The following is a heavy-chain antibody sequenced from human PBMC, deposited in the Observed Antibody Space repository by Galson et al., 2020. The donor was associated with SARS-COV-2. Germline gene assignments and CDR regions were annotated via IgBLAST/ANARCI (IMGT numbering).Heavy chain of an antibody. D-gene: IGHD3-9*01. CDR3: ASAKGATYYDILTAPRGPFDI. Sequence: GGSLRLSCAASGFTFDDYGMSWVRQAPGKGLEWVSGINWNGGSTGYADSVKGRFSISRDNAKNSLYLQMNSLRAEDTALYYCASAKGATYYDILTAPRGPFDIWGQGTMVTVSS. J-gene: IGHJ3*02. V-gene: IGHV3-20*04. CDR2: INWNGGST. CDR1: GFTFDDYG.